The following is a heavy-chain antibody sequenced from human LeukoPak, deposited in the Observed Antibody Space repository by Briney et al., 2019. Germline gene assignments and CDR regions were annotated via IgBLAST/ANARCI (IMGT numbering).Heavy chain of an antibody. V-gene: IGHV3-21*01. D-gene: IGHD2-2*01. J-gene: IGHJ4*02. CDR1: GFTFSSYS. CDR2: ISSSSSYI. CDR3: ARHAGIVVVPAAKGGIDY. Sequence: GGSLRLSCAASGFTFSSYSMNWVRQAPGKGLEWVSSISSSSSYIYYADSVKGRFTISRDNAKNSLYLQMNSLRAEDTAVYYCARHAGIVVVPAAKGGIDYWGQGTLVTVSS.